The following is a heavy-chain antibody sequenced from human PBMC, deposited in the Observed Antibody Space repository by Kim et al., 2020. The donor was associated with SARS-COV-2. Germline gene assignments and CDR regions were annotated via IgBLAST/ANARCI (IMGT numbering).Heavy chain of an antibody. D-gene: IGHD6-19*01. CDR2: YN. Sequence: YNDYAVSVKSRITINPDTSKNQFSLQLNSVTPEDTAVYYCARMGLGLDYWGQGTLVTVSS. J-gene: IGHJ4*02. V-gene: IGHV6-1*01. CDR3: ARMGLGLDY.